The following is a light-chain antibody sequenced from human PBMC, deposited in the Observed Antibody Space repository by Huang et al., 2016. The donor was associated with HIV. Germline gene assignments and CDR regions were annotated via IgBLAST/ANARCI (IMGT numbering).Light chain of an antibody. CDR2: STS. J-gene: IGKJ2*01. V-gene: IGKV1-12*01. CDR3: QQANSFPYT. Sequence: DIQLTQSPSSVSASVGDRVTITCRASQGIGTWLAWYQQKPGKAPKLLIYSTSSLQSGVPARFSGSGAGADFTLTISSLQPEDFATYYCQQANSFPYTFGQGTKLEIK. CDR1: QGIGTW.